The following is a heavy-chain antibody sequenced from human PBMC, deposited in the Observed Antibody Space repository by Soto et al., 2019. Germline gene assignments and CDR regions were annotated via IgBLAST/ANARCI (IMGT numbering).Heavy chain of an antibody. V-gene: IGHV4-31*03. CDR2: IFDSGST. D-gene: IGHD5-12*01. CDR1: DDSISSGDYF. Sequence: QVQLQESGPGLVNPSQTLSLTCTVSDDSISSGDYFWSWLRQHPGKGLEWIGYIFDSGSTYANPSPPSRVTISLDRAKSPFSLRLRSVTAADTAVYFCARGPQSDYDFPAGRYLDYWGQGTLVTVSS. J-gene: IGHJ4*02. CDR3: ARGPQSDYDFPAGRYLDY.